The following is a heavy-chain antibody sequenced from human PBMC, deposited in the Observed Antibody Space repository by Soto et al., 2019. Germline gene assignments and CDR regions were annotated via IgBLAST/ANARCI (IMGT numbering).Heavy chain of an antibody. CDR2: ISSYNGNT. Sequence: QIQLMQSGPEVKKPGASVKVTCKAFGYTFTNFGITWVRQAPGRGLEWMAWISSYNGNTNYAQKFQGRVTMTTDTSTSTAYMELRSLTSDDTAVYYCARGPDPTYFDPWGRGTLVTVSS. V-gene: IGHV1-18*01. J-gene: IGHJ4*01. CDR3: ARGPDPTYFDP. CDR1: GYTFTNFG.